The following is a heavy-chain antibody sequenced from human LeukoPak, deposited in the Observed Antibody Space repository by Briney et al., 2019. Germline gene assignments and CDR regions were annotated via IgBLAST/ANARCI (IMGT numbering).Heavy chain of an antibody. J-gene: IGHJ4*02. Sequence: GASVKVSCKASGYTFTGYYIHWVRQAPGQGRQWMGWINPNSGFAHYPQNFQGRLTMTRDTSISTVYMELSRLRSDDTAVYYCARGQQWLEAFDYWGLGTLVTVSS. CDR1: GYTFTGYY. CDR3: ARGQQWLEAFDY. CDR2: INPNSGFA. V-gene: IGHV1-2*02. D-gene: IGHD6-19*01.